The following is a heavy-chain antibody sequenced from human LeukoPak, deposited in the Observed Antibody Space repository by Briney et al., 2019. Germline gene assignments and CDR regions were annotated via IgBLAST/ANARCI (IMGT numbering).Heavy chain of an antibody. Sequence: GESLKISLKVSGYTFTTYWIGWVRQMPGKGLEGMGVIYPGDSYTRYSPSFEGQVTIYHDRSIATAYLQWSSLKASDTAMYYCARLTPYAKRWYLDYWGQGTLVSVSS. V-gene: IGHV5-51*01. D-gene: IGHD2-2*01. CDR1: GYTFTTYW. CDR2: IYPGDSYT. J-gene: IGHJ4*02. CDR3: ARLTPYAKRWYLDY.